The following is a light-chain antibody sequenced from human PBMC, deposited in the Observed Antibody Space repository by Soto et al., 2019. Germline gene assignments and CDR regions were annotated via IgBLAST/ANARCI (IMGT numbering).Light chain of an antibody. CDR1: SSNNGSNT. CDR3: AAWDDSLNGVV. Sequence: QSVLTQPPSASGTAGQRVTISSSGSSSNNGSNTVNWYQQLPGTVLKLLIYSNNQLPSGVPDRFSGSKSGTSASLAISGLQSEEEGDYYCAAWDDSLNGVVFGGETKVTVL. J-gene: IGLJ3*02. CDR2: SNN. V-gene: IGLV1-44*01.